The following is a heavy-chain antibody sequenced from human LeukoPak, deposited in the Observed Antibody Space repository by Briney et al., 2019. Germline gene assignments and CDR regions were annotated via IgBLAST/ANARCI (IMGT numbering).Heavy chain of an antibody. J-gene: IGHJ4*02. Sequence: SETLSLTCTVSGGSISSYYWSWIRQPPGKGLEWIGYIYYSGSTNYNPSLKSRVTISVDTSKNQFSLKLKSVTAADTAVYYCAREGSYNSGWYLDYWGQGTLVTVSS. CDR3: AREGSYNSGWYLDY. D-gene: IGHD6-19*01. CDR2: IYYSGST. CDR1: GGSISSYY. V-gene: IGHV4-59*01.